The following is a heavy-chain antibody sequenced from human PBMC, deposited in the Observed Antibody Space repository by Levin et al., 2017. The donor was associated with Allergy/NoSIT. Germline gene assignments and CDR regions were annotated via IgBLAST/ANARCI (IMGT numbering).Heavy chain of an antibody. CDR3: ARVVHCSSTSCYIQGWDYFDY. J-gene: IGHJ4*02. CDR2: ISAYNGNT. CDR1: GYTFTSYG. Sequence: ASVKVSCKASGYTFTSYGISWVRQAPGQGLEWMGWISAYNGNTNYAQKLQGRVTMTTDTSTSTAYMELRSLRSDDTAVYYCARVVHCSSTSCYIQGWDYFDYWGQGTLVTVSS. V-gene: IGHV1-18*01. D-gene: IGHD2-2*02.